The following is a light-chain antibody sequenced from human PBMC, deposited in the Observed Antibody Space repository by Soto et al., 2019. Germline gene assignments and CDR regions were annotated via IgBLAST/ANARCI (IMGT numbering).Light chain of an antibody. CDR1: QSVSSN. Sequence: EIVMTQSPATLSVSPGERATLSCRASQSVSSNLAWYRQKPGQAPRLLIYGASIRATGIPARFSGSGSGTEFTLTISSLQSEDFAVYYCQQYNNWPPYTLGQGTKLESK. CDR2: GAS. J-gene: IGKJ2*01. CDR3: QQYNNWPPYT. V-gene: IGKV3-15*01.